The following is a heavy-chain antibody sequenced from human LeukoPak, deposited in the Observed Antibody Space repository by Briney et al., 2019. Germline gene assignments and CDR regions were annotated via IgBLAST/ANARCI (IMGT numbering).Heavy chain of an antibody. CDR3: AKGALAARPATPFDY. CDR1: GFTFSSYA. CDR2: ISWDGGST. Sequence: GGSLRLSCAASGFTFSSYAMHWVRQAPGKGLEWVSLISWDGGSTYYADSVKGRFTISRDNSKNSLYLQMNSLRAEGTALYYCAKGALAARPATPFDYWGQGTLVTVSS. V-gene: IGHV3-43D*03. D-gene: IGHD6-6*01. J-gene: IGHJ4*02.